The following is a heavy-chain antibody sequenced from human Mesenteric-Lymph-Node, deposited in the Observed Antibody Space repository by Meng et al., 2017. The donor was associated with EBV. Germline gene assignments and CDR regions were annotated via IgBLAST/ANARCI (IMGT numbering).Heavy chain of an antibody. J-gene: IGHJ4*02. CDR1: GFTFSSYW. Sequence: EVRVVGAGGGVVLPGGSLGLSCAASGFTFSSYWMHWVRQGPGEGLVWVSRICSDGSSTRYADSVKGRLTISRGNAKDTLYVQMNSLRAEDTAVYYCAREGSAYDFDYWGQGTLVTGSS. CDR3: AREGSAYDFDY. D-gene: IGHD3-16*01. CDR2: ICSDGSST. V-gene: IGHV3-74*01.